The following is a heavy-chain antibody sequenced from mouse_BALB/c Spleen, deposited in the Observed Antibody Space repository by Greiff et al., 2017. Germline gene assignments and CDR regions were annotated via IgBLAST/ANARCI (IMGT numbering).Heavy chain of an antibody. CDR3: ARSESPAWFAD. CDR2: ISTYYGDA. J-gene: IGHJ3*01. CDR1: GYTFTDYA. Sequence: QVQLKESGAELVRPGVSVKISCKGSGYTFTDYAMHWVKQSHAKSLEWIGVISTYYGDASYNQKFKGKATMTVDKSSSTAYMELARLTSEDSAIYYCARSESPAWFADWGQGTLVTVSA. V-gene: IGHV1S137*01.